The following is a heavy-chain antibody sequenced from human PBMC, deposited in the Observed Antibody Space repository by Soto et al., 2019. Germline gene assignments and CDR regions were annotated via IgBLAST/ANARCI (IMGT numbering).Heavy chain of an antibody. V-gene: IGHV5-51*01. CDR1: GYSFTSYW. D-gene: IGHD3-9*01. CDR2: IYPGDSDT. CDR3: ARRYRYYDILTGYPRSELDYFDY. J-gene: IGHJ4*02. Sequence: GESLKISCKGSGYSFTSYWIGWVRQMPGKGLEWMGIIYPGDSDTRYSPSFQGQVTISADKSISTAYLQWSSLKASDTAMYYCARRYRYYDILTGYPRSELDYFDYWGQGTLVTVSS.